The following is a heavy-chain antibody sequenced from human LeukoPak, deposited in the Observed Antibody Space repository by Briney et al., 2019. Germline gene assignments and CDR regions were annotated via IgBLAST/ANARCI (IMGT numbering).Heavy chain of an antibody. Sequence: SVKVSCKASGGTFSSYAISWVRQAPGQGLEWMGGIIPIFGTANYAQKFQGRVTITTDESTSTAYMELSSLRSEDTAVYYCARRRNSNSSNWFDPWGQGTLVTVSS. J-gene: IGHJ5*02. CDR1: GGTFSSYA. CDR2: IIPIFGTA. D-gene: IGHD6-6*01. V-gene: IGHV1-69*05. CDR3: ARRRNSNSSNWFDP.